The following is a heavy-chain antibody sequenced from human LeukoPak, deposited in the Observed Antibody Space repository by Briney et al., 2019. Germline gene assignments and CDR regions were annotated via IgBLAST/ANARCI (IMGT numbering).Heavy chain of an antibody. J-gene: IGHJ4*02. CDR1: GYSISSGYY. Sequence: SETLSLTCAVSGYSISSGYYWGWIRQPPGKGLEWIGEINHSGSTNYNPSLKSRVTISVDTSKNQFSLRLSSVTAADTAVYYCASGAEAYFDYWGQGTLVTVSS. D-gene: IGHD3-16*01. V-gene: IGHV4-38-2*01. CDR3: ASGAEAYFDY. CDR2: INHSGST.